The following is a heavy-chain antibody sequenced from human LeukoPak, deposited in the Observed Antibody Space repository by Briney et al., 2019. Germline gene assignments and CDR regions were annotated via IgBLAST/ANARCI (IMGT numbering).Heavy chain of an antibody. CDR2: ISSDGTNK. CDR1: GFTFRSHA. CDR3: ARDRWGLDY. V-gene: IGHV3-30-3*01. J-gene: IGHJ4*02. Sequence: GGSLRLSCVASGFTFRSHAMHWVRQAPGKGLEWVIVISSDGTNKYYADSVKGRFTISRDNAKSTLYLQMNSLTAEDTAVYYCARDRWGLDYWGQGTLVTVSS. D-gene: IGHD1-26*01.